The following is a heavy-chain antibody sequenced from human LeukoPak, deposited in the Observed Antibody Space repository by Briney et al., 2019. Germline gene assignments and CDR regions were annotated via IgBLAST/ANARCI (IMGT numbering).Heavy chain of an antibody. Sequence: ASVKVSCKASGGTFSSYAISWVRQAPGQGLEWMGGIIPILGTANYAQKFQGRVTITADESTSTAYMELSSLRSEDTAVYYCARGDVVVPAATPVFSGMDVWGQGTTVTVSS. CDR2: IIPILGTA. CDR3: ARGDVVVPAATPVFSGMDV. D-gene: IGHD2-2*01. CDR1: GGTFSSYA. J-gene: IGHJ6*02. V-gene: IGHV1-69*13.